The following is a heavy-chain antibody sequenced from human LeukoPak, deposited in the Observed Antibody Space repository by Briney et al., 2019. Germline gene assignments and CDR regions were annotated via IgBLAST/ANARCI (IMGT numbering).Heavy chain of an antibody. Sequence: GASVNVSCKVCGYTLTELSMHGVRQAGGKGGEGMGGFYAEDGETNYAQKFQGRVIMTEERSTEEAYVELSSLRSEDTAVYYCATGVGQLVPGGAFDIWGQGTIVTVSS. D-gene: IGHD6-13*01. CDR3: ATGVGQLVPGGAFDI. V-gene: IGHV1-24*01. CDR1: GYTLTELS. CDR2: FYAEDGET. J-gene: IGHJ3*02.